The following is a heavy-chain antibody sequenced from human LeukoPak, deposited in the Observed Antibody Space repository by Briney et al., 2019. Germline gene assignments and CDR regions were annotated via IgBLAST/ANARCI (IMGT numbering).Heavy chain of an antibody. CDR3: AKGLPWGATAENWFDP. CDR2: ISWNSGSI. J-gene: IGHJ5*02. CDR1: GFTFDDYA. V-gene: IGHV3-9*01. Sequence: PGRSLRLSCAASGFTFDDYAMHWVRQAPGKGLEWVSGISWNSGSIGYADSVKGRFTISRDNAKNSLYLQMNSLRAEDTALYYCAKGLPWGATAENWFDPWGQGTLVTVSS. D-gene: IGHD1-26*01.